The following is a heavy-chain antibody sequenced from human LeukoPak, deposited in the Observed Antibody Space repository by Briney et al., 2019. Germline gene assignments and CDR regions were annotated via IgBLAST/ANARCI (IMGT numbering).Heavy chain of an antibody. CDR2: INHSGST. V-gene: IGHV4-34*01. D-gene: IGHD1-26*01. Sequence: SETLSLTCAVYGGSFSGYYWSWIRQPPGRGLEWIGEINHSGSTNYNPSLKSRVTISVDTSKNQFSLKLSSVTAADTAVYYCARSLTRGYFDYWGQGTLVTASS. CDR3: ARSLTRGYFDY. CDR1: GGSFSGYY. J-gene: IGHJ4*02.